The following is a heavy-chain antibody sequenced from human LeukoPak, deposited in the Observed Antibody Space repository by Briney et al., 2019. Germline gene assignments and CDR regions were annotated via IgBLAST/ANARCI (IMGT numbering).Heavy chain of an antibody. V-gene: IGHV3-23*01. CDR3: ARGHYGSGSYDYYMDV. D-gene: IGHD3-10*01. CDR2: LRGRADLT. J-gene: IGHJ6*03. Sequence: GETLRLSCASSLYTFRLYGIPCVPQAPGKGLEWVSALRGRADLTFYAESVLGRFTITKDNSKNTLYLQMNSLRAEDTAVYYCARGHYGSGSYDYYMDVWGKGTTVTVSS. CDR1: LYTFRLYG.